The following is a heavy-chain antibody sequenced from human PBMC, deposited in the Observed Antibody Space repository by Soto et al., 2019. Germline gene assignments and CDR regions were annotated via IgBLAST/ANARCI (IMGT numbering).Heavy chain of an antibody. CDR1: GVTFSSYA. J-gene: IGHJ4*02. Sequence: EVQLLESGGGLVQPGGSLRLSCAASGVTFSSYAMSWVRQAPGKGLEWVSAISVSDGSTYYADSVKGRFTISRDNTKNTLYLQMNSLSAEDTAVYYCATSPGYCSCTRCYDVGTFDYWGQGTLVTVSS. CDR3: ATSPGYCSCTRCYDVGTFDY. CDR2: ISVSDGST. V-gene: IGHV3-23*01. D-gene: IGHD2-2*01.